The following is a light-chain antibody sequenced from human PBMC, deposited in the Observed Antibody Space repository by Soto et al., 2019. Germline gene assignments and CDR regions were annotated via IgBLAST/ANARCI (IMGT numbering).Light chain of an antibody. V-gene: IGKV1-9*01. Sequence: DIQLTQSPSFLSASVGDRVTITCRASQGISSYLAWYQQKPGKAPKLLIYAASTLQSGVPSRFSGSGSGTEFTLTISSLQPEDFATYYCQQLNSDPPWTFGQGTKV. CDR3: QQLNSDPPWT. J-gene: IGKJ1*01. CDR1: QGISSY. CDR2: AAS.